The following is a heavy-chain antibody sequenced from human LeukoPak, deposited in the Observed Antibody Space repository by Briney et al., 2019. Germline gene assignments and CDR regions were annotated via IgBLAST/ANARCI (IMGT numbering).Heavy chain of an antibody. D-gene: IGHD3-3*01. CDR1: GYTFTTYG. V-gene: IGHV1-69*13. J-gene: IGHJ5*02. CDR3: ARMDDFFFDP. CDR2: IIPIFGTA. Sequence: SVKVSCKASGYTFTTYGISWVRQAPGQGLEWMGGIIPIFGTANYAQKFQGRVTITADESTSTAYMELSSLRSEDTAVYYCARMDDFFFDPWGQGTLVTVSS.